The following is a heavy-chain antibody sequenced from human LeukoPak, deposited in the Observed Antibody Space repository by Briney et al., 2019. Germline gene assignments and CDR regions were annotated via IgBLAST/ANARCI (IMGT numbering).Heavy chain of an antibody. D-gene: IGHD3-22*01. CDR3: TTGPSFGYEW. CDR2: IKTDGRTT. Sequence: GGSLRLSCAPPGMTFSIHWMHWVRHAPGKGLLWVSLIKTDGRTTIYSNSVKGRFTISRDDGKSTLYLQMNSLRAEDTAIYYCTTGPSFGYEWWGQGTVVTVSS. J-gene: IGHJ4*02. V-gene: IGHV3-74*01. CDR1: GMTFSIHW.